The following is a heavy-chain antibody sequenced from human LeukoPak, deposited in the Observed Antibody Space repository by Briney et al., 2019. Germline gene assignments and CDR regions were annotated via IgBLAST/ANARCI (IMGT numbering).Heavy chain of an antibody. J-gene: IGHJ4*02. D-gene: IGHD3-3*01. CDR3: ARGGGLRFLEWLFDY. Sequence: GGSLRLSCAASGFTFSSYSMNWVRQAPGEGLEWVSSISSSSSYIYYADSVKGRFTISRDSAKNSLYLQMNSLRAEDTAVYYCARGGGLRFLEWLFDYWGQGTLVTVSS. V-gene: IGHV3-21*01. CDR1: GFTFSSYS. CDR2: ISSSSSYI.